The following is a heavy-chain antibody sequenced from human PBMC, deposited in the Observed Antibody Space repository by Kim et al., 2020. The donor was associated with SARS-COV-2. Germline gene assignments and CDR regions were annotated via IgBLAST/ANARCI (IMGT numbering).Heavy chain of an antibody. J-gene: IGHJ4*02. D-gene: IGHD5-12*01. Sequence: QGRVTITADESTSTAYMELSSLRSEDTAVYYCARGGRDGYNYVGGSFDYWGQGTLVTVSS. CDR3: ARGGRDGYNYVGGSFDY. V-gene: IGHV1-69*01.